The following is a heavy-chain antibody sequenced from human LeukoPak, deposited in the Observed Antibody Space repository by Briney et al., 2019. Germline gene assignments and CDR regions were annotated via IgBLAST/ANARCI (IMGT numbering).Heavy chain of an antibody. D-gene: IGHD3-10*01. CDR1: GYTFTGYY. CDR3: AREFSGNPGYYGMDV. Sequence: ASVKVSCKASGYTFTGYYMHWVRQAPGQGLEWMGWINPNSGGTNHAQKFQGRVTMTRDTSISTAYMELSRLRSDDTAVYYCAREFSGNPGYYGMDVWGQGTTVTVSS. CDR2: INPNSGGT. V-gene: IGHV1-2*02. J-gene: IGHJ6*02.